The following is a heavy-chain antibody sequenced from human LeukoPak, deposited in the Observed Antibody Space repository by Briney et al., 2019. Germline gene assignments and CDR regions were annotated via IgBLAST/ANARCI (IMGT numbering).Heavy chain of an antibody. V-gene: IGHV3-33*06. D-gene: IGHD1-26*01. CDR3: AKDVRVGGGGMDV. Sequence: GGSLRLSCAASGFTFSSYGMHWVRQAPGKGLEWVALIWYDGSNKYYGDSVKGRFTISRDNSKNTLSLQMNSLRAEDTAVYYCAKDVRVGGGGMDVWGQGTPVTVSS. CDR1: GFTFSSYG. CDR2: IWYDGSNK. J-gene: IGHJ6*02.